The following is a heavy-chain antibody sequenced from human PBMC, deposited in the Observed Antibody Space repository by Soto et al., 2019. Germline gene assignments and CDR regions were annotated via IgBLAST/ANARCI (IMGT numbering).Heavy chain of an antibody. J-gene: IGHJ4*02. D-gene: IGHD1-26*01. V-gene: IGHV3-23*01. CDR2: ISGGGGST. CDR1: GFTFSRYA. Sequence: EVQLLESGGGLVQPGGSLRLSCAASGFTFSRYAMSWVRQAPGEGLEWVSVISGGGGSTFYADSVKGRFTISRDDSQNTLYLQMNSLRAEDTAVYYCAKDGSYYHFDYWGQGTLVTVSS. CDR3: AKDGSYYHFDY.